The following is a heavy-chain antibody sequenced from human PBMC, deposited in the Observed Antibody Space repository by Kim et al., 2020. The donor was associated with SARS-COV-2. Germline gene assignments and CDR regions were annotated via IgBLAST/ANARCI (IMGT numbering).Heavy chain of an antibody. V-gene: IGHV3-48*04. CDR3: ARDLYGWDY. CDR2: TI. J-gene: IGHJ4*02. Sequence: TIYYAASVKGRFTISRDNAKNSLYLQMNSLRAEDTAVYYCARDLYGWDYWGQGTLVTVSS. D-gene: IGHD2-8*02.